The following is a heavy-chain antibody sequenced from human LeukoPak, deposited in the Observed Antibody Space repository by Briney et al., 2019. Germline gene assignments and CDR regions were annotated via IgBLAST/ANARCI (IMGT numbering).Heavy chain of an antibody. D-gene: IGHD4-17*01. V-gene: IGHV3-30*04. CDR3: ARVYGDYETVDY. CDR2: ISYDGSNK. Sequence: GALRLSCAASRFTFSSYAMHWVRQAPGKGLEWVAVISYDGSNKYYADSVKGRFTISRDNSKNTLYLQMNSLRAEDTAVYYCARVYGDYETVDYWGQGTLVTVSS. J-gene: IGHJ4*02. CDR1: RFTFSSYA.